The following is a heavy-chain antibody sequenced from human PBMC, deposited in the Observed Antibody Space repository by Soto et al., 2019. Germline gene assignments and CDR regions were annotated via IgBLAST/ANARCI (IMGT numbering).Heavy chain of an antibody. D-gene: IGHD3-3*01. CDR1: GGSFSGYY. J-gene: IGHJ6*02. CDR2: INHSGST. CDR3: ATGKLRFLEWLLSPPYYYYGMDV. V-gene: IGHV4-34*01. Sequence: PSETLSLTCAVYGGSFSGYYWSWIRQPPGKGLEWIGEINHSGSTSYNPSLKSRVTISVDTSKNQFSLKLSSVTAADTAVYYCATGKLRFLEWLLSPPYYYYGMDVWGQGTTVTVSS.